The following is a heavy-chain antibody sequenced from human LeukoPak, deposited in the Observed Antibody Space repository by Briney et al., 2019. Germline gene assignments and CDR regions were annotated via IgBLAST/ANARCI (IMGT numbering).Heavy chain of an antibody. CDR2: IIPNLGIA. J-gene: IGHJ5*02. CDR3: ARLDTYEFTTSNDYSNQLYWFDP. CDR1: GGTFSSYA. Sequence: SVKVSCKASGGTFSSYAISWVRQAPGQGLEWMGRIIPNLGIANYAQKFQGRVTITADISTSTAYMELSSLRSEDTAVYYCARLDTYEFTTSNDYSNQLYWFDPWGQGTLVTVSS. V-gene: IGHV1-69*04. D-gene: IGHD4-11*01.